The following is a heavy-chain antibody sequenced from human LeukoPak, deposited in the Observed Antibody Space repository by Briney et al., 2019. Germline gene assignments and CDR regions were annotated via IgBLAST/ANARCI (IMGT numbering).Heavy chain of an antibody. V-gene: IGHV4-31*03. D-gene: IGHD5-18*01. J-gene: IGHJ3*02. CDR2: IYYSGST. CDR1: GGSISSGAYY. Sequence: SQTLSLTCTVSGGSISSGAYYWSWIRQHPGKGLQCIGFIYYSGSTYYNPPLKSRVTISVDTSKNQFSLKLTSVTAADTAVYYCARDVGYPPLDAFDIWGQGTMVTVSS. CDR3: ARDVGYPPLDAFDI.